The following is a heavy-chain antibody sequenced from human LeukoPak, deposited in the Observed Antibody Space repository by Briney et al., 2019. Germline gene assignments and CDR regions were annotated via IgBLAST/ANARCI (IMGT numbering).Heavy chain of an antibody. CDR2: ISPSSSDI. CDR3: ARAAYASSPDY. V-gene: IGHV3-48*02. J-gene: IGHJ4*02. CDR1: GFTFSNYG. D-gene: IGHD2-2*01. Sequence: GGSLRLSCVASGFTFSNYGMHWVRQAPGKGLEWVTYISPSSSDIYSADSVRGRFTISRDNAKNSLYLHMNSLRDEDTAVYYCARAAYASSPDYWGQGTLVTVSS.